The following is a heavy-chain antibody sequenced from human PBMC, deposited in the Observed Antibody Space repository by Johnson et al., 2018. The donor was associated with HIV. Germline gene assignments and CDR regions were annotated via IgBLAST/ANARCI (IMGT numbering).Heavy chain of an antibody. CDR1: GFTVSSNY. V-gene: IGHV3-66*02. Sequence: MLLVESGGGLVQPGGSLRLSCAASGFTVSSNYMNWVRQAPGKGLEWVSVIFSDGTTYYAGSVKGRFTISRDNSKNTLYLQMNSLRSEDTAVYYCARVEPIRRAIDAFDIWGQWTMVTVSS. CDR3: ARVEPIRRAIDAFDI. J-gene: IGHJ3*02. CDR2: IFSDGTT.